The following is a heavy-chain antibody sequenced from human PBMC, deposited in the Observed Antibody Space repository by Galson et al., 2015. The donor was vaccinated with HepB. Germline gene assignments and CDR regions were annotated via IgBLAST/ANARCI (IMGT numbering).Heavy chain of an antibody. CDR1: GFSFNTYG. Sequence: SLRLSCAASGFSFNTYGMHWVRQAPGKGLEWVAAMSHDGRHKFYADSVKGRFQISSNNSMNNLYLQMNSLRAEDTALSYCAKDAFRFSIIRWYFDLWGRGTLVAVSS. V-gene: IGHV3-30*18. D-gene: IGHD2/OR15-2a*01. J-gene: IGHJ2*01. CDR2: MSHDGRHK. CDR3: AKDAFRFSIIRWYFDL.